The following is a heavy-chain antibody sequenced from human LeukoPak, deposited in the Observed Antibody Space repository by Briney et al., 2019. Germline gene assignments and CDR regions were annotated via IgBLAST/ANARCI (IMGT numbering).Heavy chain of an antibody. CDR3: ARHQGAYDILTGYYGYYMDV. CDR1: GGSISSSSYY. Sequence: SETLSLTCTVSGGSISSSSYYWGWIRQPPGKGLEWIGSIYYSGSTYYNPSLKSRVTISVDTSKNQFSLKLSSVTAADTAVYYCARHQGAYDILTGYYGYYMDVWGKGTTVTISS. D-gene: IGHD3-9*01. J-gene: IGHJ6*03. CDR2: IYYSGST. V-gene: IGHV4-39*01.